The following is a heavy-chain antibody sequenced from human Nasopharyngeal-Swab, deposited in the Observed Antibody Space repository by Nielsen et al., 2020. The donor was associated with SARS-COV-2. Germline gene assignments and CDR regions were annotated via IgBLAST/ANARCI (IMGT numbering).Heavy chain of an antibody. D-gene: IGHD3-10*01. V-gene: IGHV5-10-1*01. CDR1: GYSFTSHW. J-gene: IGHJ2*01. Sequence: GESLKISCKGSGYSFTSHWISWVRQMPGKGLEWMGRIDPSDSYTNYSPSFQGHVTISADKSISTAYLQWSSLKASDTAMYYCARGRGSGRGNWYFDLWGRGTLVTVSS. CDR3: ARGRGSGRGNWYFDL. CDR2: IDPSDSYT.